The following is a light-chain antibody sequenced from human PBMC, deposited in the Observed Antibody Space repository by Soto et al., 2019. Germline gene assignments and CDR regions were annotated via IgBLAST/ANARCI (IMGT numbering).Light chain of an antibody. CDR2: AAS. J-gene: IGKJ3*01. V-gene: IGKV1-27*01. CDR3: EKYSSVPV. CDR1: QGIRNY. Sequence: DIQMTQSPPSLSASVGDRVTITCRASQGIRNYVAWYQQIPGKAPTLLIYAASTLQSGVPSRFSGSGSATEFTLTINGLQPEDVATYSCEKYSSVPVFGPGTKVDIK.